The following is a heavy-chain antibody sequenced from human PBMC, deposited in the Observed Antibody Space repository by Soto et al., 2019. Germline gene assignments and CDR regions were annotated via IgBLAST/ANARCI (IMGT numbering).Heavy chain of an antibody. J-gene: IGHJ5*02. D-gene: IGHD1-7*01. Sequence: GGSLRLSCAASGFTFSSYGMHWVRQAPGKGLEWVAVIWYDGSNKYYADSVKGRFTISRDNSKNTLYLLMNSLRDEDTAVYYCAREPASELNWFDPWGQGTLVTVSS. CDR3: AREPASELNWFDP. V-gene: IGHV3-33*01. CDR2: IWYDGSNK. CDR1: GFTFSSYG.